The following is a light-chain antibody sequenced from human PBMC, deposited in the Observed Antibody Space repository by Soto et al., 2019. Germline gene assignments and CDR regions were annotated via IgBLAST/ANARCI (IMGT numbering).Light chain of an antibody. V-gene: IGKV3-20*01. CDR1: QSVSSSY. Sequence: EIVLTQSPGTLSLSPGERATLSSRASQSVSSSYLAWYRQKPGQAPRLLIYGASSRATGIPDRVSGSGSGTDFTLTISRLEPEDFAVYYCQQYGSSPCTFGQGTKLQIK. CDR3: QQYGSSPCT. CDR2: GAS. J-gene: IGKJ2*02.